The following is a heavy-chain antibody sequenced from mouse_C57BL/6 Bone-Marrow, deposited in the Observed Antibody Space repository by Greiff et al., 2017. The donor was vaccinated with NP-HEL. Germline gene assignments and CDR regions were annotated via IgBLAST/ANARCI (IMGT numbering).Heavy chain of an antibody. Sequence: DVQLVESGGGLVKPGGSLKLSCAASGFTFSDYGMHCVRQAPEKGLEWVAYISSGSSTIYYADTVKGRFTISRDNAKNTLFLQMTSLRSEDTAMYYCARRVYYGSSYAMDYWGQGTSVTVSS. CDR2: ISSGSSTI. CDR3: ARRVYYGSSYAMDY. J-gene: IGHJ4*01. CDR1: GFTFSDYG. V-gene: IGHV5-17*01. D-gene: IGHD1-1*01.